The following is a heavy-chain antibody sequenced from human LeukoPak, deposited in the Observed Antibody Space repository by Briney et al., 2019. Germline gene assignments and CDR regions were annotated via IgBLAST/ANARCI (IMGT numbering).Heavy chain of an antibody. CDR3: ARDMVSTWPYFYTYYYMDV. CDR2: IHGNGST. Sequence: PSETLSLNCTVSGASITAHSWNWIRQPAGKALEWIGRIHGNGSTNYNPSLKSRVTMSLDTSKSQFSLKLPSVTAADTALYYCARDMVSTWPYFYTYYYMDVWGQGTTVAVSS. J-gene: IGHJ6*03. CDR1: GASITAHS. V-gene: IGHV4-4*07. D-gene: IGHD3-22*01.